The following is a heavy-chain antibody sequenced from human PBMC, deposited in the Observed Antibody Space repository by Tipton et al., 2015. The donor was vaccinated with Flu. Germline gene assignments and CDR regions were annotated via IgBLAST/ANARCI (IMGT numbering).Heavy chain of an antibody. Sequence: TLSLTCTVSGGSISSYYWSWIRQPPGKGLEWIGYIYYSGSTNYNPSLKSRVTISVDTSKNQFSLKLSSVTAADTAVYYCARHRRTPLGWFDPWGQGTLVPVSS. CDR3: ARHRRTPLGWFDP. CDR2: IYYSGST. J-gene: IGHJ5*02. CDR1: GGSISSYY. D-gene: IGHD1-1*01. V-gene: IGHV4-59*08.